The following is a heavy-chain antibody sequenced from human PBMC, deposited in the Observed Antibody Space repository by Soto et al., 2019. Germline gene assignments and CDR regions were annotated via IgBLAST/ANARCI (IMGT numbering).Heavy chain of an antibody. CDR2: IYYSGST. CDR3: ARVWGGAFDF. J-gene: IGHJ3*01. CDR1: GGSISRDC. V-gene: IGHV4-59*01. Sequence: SETLSLTCTVSGGSISRDCWSWIRQPPGKELEWIGYIYYSGSTNYNPSLKSRVTISVDTSKNQFSLKLSSVTAADTAVYYCARVWGGAFDFWGQGTMVT. D-gene: IGHD3-10*01.